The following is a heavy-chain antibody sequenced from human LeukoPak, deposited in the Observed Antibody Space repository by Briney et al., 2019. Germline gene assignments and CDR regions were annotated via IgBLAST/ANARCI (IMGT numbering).Heavy chain of an antibody. Sequence: GASVKVSCKASGGTFSSYAISWVRQAPGQGLEWMGRIIPILGIANYAQKFQGRVTITADKSTSTAYMELSSLRSEDTAAYYCARVTSLDRDYPTQEYFQHWGQGTLVTVSS. CDR2: IIPILGIA. CDR3: ARVTSLDRDYPTQEYFQH. V-gene: IGHV1-69*04. J-gene: IGHJ1*01. D-gene: IGHD4-17*01. CDR1: GGTFSSYA.